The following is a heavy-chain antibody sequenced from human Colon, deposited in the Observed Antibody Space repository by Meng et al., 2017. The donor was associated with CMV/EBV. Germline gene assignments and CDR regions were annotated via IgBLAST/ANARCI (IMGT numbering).Heavy chain of an antibody. CDR2: INSNSGAT. D-gene: IGHD1-26*01. CDR3: ARDPSGSRVPFDY. V-gene: IGHV1-2*02. Sequence: QVKVGQSGWGVEKPGASVNVSCKSSGYAFRDTNIHWARQAPGAGLELMGWINSNSGATDYAQKFLGRFTMTRDTSITTVYMELSSLGSDDTAVYYCARDPSGSRVPFDYWGQGSLVTVSS. CDR1: GYAFRDTN. J-gene: IGHJ4*02.